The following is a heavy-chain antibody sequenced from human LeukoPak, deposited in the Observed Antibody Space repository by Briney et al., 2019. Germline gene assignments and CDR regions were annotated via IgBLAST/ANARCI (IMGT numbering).Heavy chain of an antibody. V-gene: IGHV1-18*04. CDR2: ICTDNGHT. CDR3: ARRNAGGDGYLDY. Sequence: GASVKVSCKASGYTFTKYGISWVRQAPGQGLEWMGSICTDNGHTDYAQKFQGRVTMTIETSTTTAYMELRSLRSDDTAVYYCARRNAGGDGYLDYWGQGTLVTVSS. D-gene: IGHD2-21*01. CDR1: GYTFTKYG. J-gene: IGHJ4*02.